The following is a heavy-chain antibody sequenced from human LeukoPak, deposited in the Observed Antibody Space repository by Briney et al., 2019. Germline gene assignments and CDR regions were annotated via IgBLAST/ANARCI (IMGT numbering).Heavy chain of an antibody. D-gene: IGHD6-19*01. CDR2: IYYSGST. Sequence: SETLSLTCTVSGGSISSDYWSWIRQPPGKELEWIGYIYYSGSTNYNPSLKSRVTISVDTSKNQFSLKLSSVTAADTAVYSCARVHSSGWYDDWYFDLWGRGTLVTVSS. J-gene: IGHJ2*01. CDR1: GGSISSDY. CDR3: ARVHSSGWYDDWYFDL. V-gene: IGHV4-59*01.